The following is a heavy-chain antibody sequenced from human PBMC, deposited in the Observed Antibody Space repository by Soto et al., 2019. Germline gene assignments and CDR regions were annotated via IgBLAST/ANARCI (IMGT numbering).Heavy chain of an antibody. CDR2: IDYSGST. J-gene: IGHJ4*02. CDR3: ARGGRTIFGRYFDY. CDR1: GGSISSYY. V-gene: IGHV4-30-4*01. D-gene: IGHD3-3*01. Sequence: SETLSLTCTVSGGSISSYYWSWIRQPPGKGLEWIGYIDYSGSTYYNPSLKSRVTISVDTSKNQFSLKLSSVTAADTAVYYCARGGRTIFGRYFDYWGQGTLVTVSS.